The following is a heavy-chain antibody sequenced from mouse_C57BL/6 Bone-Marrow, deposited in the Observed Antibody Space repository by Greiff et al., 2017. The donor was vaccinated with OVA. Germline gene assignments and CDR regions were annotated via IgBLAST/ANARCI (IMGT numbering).Heavy chain of an antibody. CDR1: GYTFTDYE. D-gene: IGHD2-1*01. CDR2: IDPETGGT. CDR3: TRINYSTAY. J-gene: IGHJ3*01. V-gene: IGHV1-15*01. Sequence: QVQLQQSGAELVRPGASVTLSCKASGYTFTDYEMHWVKQTPVHGLEWIGAIDPETGGTAYNQKFKGKAILTAVKSSSTAYMELRSLTSEDSAVYYCTRINYSTAYWGQGTLVTVSA.